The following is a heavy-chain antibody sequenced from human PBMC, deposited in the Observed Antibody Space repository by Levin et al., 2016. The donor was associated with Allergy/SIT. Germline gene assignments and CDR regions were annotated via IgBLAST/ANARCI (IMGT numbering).Heavy chain of an antibody. V-gene: IGHV4-4*02. CDR1: GGSITSGNW. D-gene: IGHD6-19*01. Sequence: SETLSLTCDVSGGSITSGNWWSWVRQPPGKGLEWIGEIYHTGITNYNPSLQSRVTISLDKSKKQFSLNLTSVTAADTAMFYCARGARGSGWRNWYFDLWGRGTLVTVSS. CDR3: ARGARGSGWRNWYFDL. CDR2: IYHTGIT. J-gene: IGHJ2*01.